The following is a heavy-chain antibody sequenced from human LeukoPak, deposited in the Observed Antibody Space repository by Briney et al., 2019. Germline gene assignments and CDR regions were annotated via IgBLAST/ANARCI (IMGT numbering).Heavy chain of an antibody. CDR1: GYSFTSYW. V-gene: IGHV5-51*01. J-gene: IGHJ5*02. CDR2: IYPGDSDT. D-gene: IGHD3-22*01. Sequence: GGSLKISCKGSGYSFTSYWIGWVRQMPGKGLEWMGIIYPGDSDTRYSPSFQGQVTISADKSISTAYLQWSSLKASDTAMYYCARQEAGYYDSSGYKYNWFDPWGQGTLVTVSS. CDR3: ARQEAGYYDSSGYKYNWFDP.